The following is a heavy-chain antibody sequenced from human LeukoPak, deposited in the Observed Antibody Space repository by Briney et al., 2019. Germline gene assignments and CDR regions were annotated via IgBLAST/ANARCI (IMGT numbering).Heavy chain of an antibody. CDR2: IYHSGST. Sequence: SETLSLTCTVSGYSISSGYYWGWIRQPPGKGLEWIGSIYHSGSTYYNPSLKSRVTISVDTSKNQFSLKLSSVTAADTAVYYCARESSAGNSGWFDPWGQGTLVTVSS. CDR1: GYSISSGYY. D-gene: IGHD6-19*01. V-gene: IGHV4-38-2*02. CDR3: ARESSAGNSGWFDP. J-gene: IGHJ5*02.